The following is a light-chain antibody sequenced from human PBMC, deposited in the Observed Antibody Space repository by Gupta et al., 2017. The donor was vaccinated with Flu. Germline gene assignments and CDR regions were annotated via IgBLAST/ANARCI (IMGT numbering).Light chain of an antibody. J-gene: IGLJ2*01. V-gene: IGLV1-40*01. CDR1: SSNIGAHYD. CDR3: QSYDSSLSGQV. CDR2: GNN. Sequence: QFVLTQPHSGSRAPGQRVTMSCTGCSSNIGAHYDVHWYQQRPGTTPRLLINGNNKRPSGVPDRFSGSRSGSSASLAITGLQTEDEADYYCQSYDSSLSGQVFGGGTKLTVL.